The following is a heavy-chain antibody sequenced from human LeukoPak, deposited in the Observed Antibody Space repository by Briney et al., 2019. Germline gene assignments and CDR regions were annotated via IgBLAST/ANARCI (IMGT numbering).Heavy chain of an antibody. V-gene: IGHV3-43*02. CDR2: ISGDGGST. CDR3: AKDISSRVDYYYYYYMDV. CDR1: GFTFDDYA. J-gene: IGHJ6*03. D-gene: IGHD3-3*01. Sequence: PGGSLRLSCAASGFTFDDYAMHWVGQAPGKRLEWVSLISGDGGSTYYADSVKGRFTISRDNSKNSLYLQMNSLRTEDTALYYCAKDISSRVDYYYYYYMDVWGKGTTVTVSS.